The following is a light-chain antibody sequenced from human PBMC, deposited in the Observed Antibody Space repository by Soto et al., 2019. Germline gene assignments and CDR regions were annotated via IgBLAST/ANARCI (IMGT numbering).Light chain of an antibody. Sequence: EIVLTQSPGILSLSPGERATLSCRASQNVNSYYLAWYQQKPGQAPRLLIYGGSTRAAGIPDRFSAGVSGTDFVVTISRLEPEDSALYFCQQYLSSPPTFGQGTKLEIK. CDR1: QNVNSYY. CDR2: GGS. CDR3: QQYLSSPPT. V-gene: IGKV3-20*01. J-gene: IGKJ2*01.